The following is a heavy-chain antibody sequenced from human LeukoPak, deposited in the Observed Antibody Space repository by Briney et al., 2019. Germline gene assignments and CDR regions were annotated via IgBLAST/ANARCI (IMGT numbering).Heavy chain of an antibody. CDR2: IYYSGST. J-gene: IGHJ3*02. V-gene: IGHV4-34*01. CDR1: GGSFSGYY. CDR3: ARGKWYDFWSGYFGIERERAFDI. Sequence: SETLSLTCAVYGGSFSGYYWSWIRQPPGKGLEWIGSIYYSGSTYYNPSLKSRVTISVDTSKNQFSLKLSSVTAADTAVYYCARGKWYDFWSGYFGIERERAFDIWGQGTMVTVSS. D-gene: IGHD3-3*01.